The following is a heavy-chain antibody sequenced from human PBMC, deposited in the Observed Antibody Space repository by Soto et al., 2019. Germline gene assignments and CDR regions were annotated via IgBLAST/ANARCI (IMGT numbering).Heavy chain of an antibody. Sequence: QVQLVQSGAEVKKPGSSVKVSCKASGGTFSSYTISWVRQAPGQGLEWMGRIIPILGIANYAQKFQGRVTITADKSTSPAYMELSSLRSEDTAVYYCITMVRGVALPYLDVWGKGTTVTVSS. J-gene: IGHJ6*03. CDR3: ITMVRGVALPYLDV. CDR1: GGTFSSYT. CDR2: IIPILGIA. V-gene: IGHV1-69*02. D-gene: IGHD3-10*01.